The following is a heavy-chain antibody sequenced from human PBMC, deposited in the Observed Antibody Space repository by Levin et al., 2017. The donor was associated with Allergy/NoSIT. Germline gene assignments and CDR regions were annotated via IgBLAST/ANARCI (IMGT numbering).Heavy chain of an antibody. Sequence: PGGSLRLSCTVSGGSISSSSYYWGWIRQPPGKGLEWIGSIYYSGSTYYNPSLKSRVTISVDTSKNQFSLKLSSVTAADTAVYYCARQIGYSGYEIWVGQWLAPRDDAFDSWGQGTMVTVSS. D-gene: IGHD5-12*01. CDR2: IYYSGST. V-gene: IGHV4-39*01. CDR3: ARQIGYSGYEIWVGQWLAPRDDAFDS. J-gene: IGHJ3*02. CDR1: GGSISSSSYY.